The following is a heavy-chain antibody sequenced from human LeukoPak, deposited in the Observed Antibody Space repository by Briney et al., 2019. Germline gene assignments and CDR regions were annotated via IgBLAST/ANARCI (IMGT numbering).Heavy chain of an antibody. V-gene: IGHV3-9*01. J-gene: IGHJ4*02. D-gene: IGHD3-22*01. CDR2: ISWSSGSI. CDR3: AKEGPYYDSSGYYLDY. CDR1: GFTFDDYA. Sequence: GRSLRLSCAASGFTFDDYAMHWVRQAPRKGREGGSDISWSSGSILYADSVKARFTISRDNAKNTLYLQMNSLRAEDTALYYCAKEGPYYDSSGYYLDYWGQGTLVTVSS.